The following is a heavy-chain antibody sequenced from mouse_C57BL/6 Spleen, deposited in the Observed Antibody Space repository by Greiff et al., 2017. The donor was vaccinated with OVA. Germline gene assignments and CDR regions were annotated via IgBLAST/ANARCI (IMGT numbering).Heavy chain of an antibody. D-gene: IGHD6-1*01. CDR3: ARGPL. CDR1: GYTFTSYW. V-gene: IGHV1-69*01. Sequence: QVQLKQPGAELVMPGASVKLSCKASGYTFTSYWMHWVKQRPGQGLEWIGEIDPSDSYTNYNQKFKGKSTLTVDKSSSTAYMQLSSLTSEDSAVYYCARGPLWGQGTLVTVSA. CDR2: IDPSDSYT. J-gene: IGHJ3*01.